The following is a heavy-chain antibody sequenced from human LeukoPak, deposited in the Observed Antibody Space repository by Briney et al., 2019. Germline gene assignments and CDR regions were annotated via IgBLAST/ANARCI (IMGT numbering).Heavy chain of an antibody. CDR3: ARKYCSSTSCYYNWFDP. CDR2: INPSGGST. J-gene: IGHJ5*02. Sequence: GASVKVSCKASGYTFTSYYMHWVRQAPGQGLEWMGIINPSGGSTSYAQKFQGRVTMTRDTSTSTVYMEPSSLRSEDTAVYYCARKYCSSTSCYYNWFDPWGQGTLVTISS. V-gene: IGHV1-46*03. CDR1: GYTFTSYY. D-gene: IGHD2-2*01.